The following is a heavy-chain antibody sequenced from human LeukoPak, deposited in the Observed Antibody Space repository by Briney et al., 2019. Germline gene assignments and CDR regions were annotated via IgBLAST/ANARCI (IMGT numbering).Heavy chain of an antibody. CDR3: ARIKAAAGTPYFDY. Sequence: SGPALVKPTQTLTLTCTFSGFSLSTSGMCVSWIRHPPGKALEWLARIDWDGDKYDSTSLKTRLTISQDTSKNQVVLTMTNMDPVDTATYYCARIKAAAGTPYFDYWGQGTLVTVSS. V-gene: IGHV2-70*11. CDR1: GFSLSTSGMC. D-gene: IGHD6-13*01. J-gene: IGHJ4*02. CDR2: IDWDGDK.